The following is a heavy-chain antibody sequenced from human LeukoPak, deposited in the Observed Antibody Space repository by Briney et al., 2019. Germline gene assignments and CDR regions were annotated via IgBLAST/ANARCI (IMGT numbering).Heavy chain of an antibody. D-gene: IGHD3/OR15-3a*01. CDR3: ARAIVGGTGTFDI. Sequence: PGGSLRLSCAASGFTFSSDAMIWVRQAPGKGLEWVSNISGGGGDTYYGDSVKGRFTISRDNSKTTLYLQMNSLRAEDTAVYYCARAIVGGTGTFDIWGQGTVVIVSS. V-gene: IGHV3-23*01. CDR2: ISGGGGDT. J-gene: IGHJ3*02. CDR1: GFTFSSDA.